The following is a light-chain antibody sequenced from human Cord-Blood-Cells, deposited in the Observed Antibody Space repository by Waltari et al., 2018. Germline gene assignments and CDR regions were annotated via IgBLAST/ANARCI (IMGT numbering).Light chain of an antibody. Sequence: QSALTQPRSVSGSPGPSVTISCPGTRSDVGGYNYVSWYQQHPGKAPKLMIYDVSKRPSGVPDRFSGSKSGNTASLTISGLQAEDEADYYCCSYAGSYTWVFGGGTKLTVL. CDR3: CSYAGSYTWV. CDR1: RSDVGGYNY. J-gene: IGLJ3*02. CDR2: DVS. V-gene: IGLV2-11*01.